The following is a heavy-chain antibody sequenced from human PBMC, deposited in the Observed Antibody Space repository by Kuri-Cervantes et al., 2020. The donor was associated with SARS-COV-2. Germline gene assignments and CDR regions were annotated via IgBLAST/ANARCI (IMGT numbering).Heavy chain of an antibody. CDR1: GFTFSNYA. J-gene: IGHJ6*03. D-gene: IGHD6-6*01. CDR2: ISYDGSDK. CDR3: ARAARSSSPDAYYYYYYMDV. Sequence: GSLRLSCAASGFTFSNYAIHWVRQAPGKGLEWVALISYDGSDKNYADSVKGRFTISRDNSKNTLYLQMNTLKTEDTAVYYCARAARSSSPDAYYYYYYMDVWGKGTTVTVSS. V-gene: IGHV3-30*01.